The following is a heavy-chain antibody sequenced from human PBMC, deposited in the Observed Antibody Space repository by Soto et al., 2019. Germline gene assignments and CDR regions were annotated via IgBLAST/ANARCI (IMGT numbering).Heavy chain of an antibody. V-gene: IGHV3-43*01. D-gene: IGHD5-12*01. CDR1: GFTFDDYT. J-gene: IGHJ6*02. Sequence: GGSLRLSCAASGFTFDDYTMHWVRQAPGKGLEWVSLISWDGGSTYYADSVKGRFTISRDNSKNSLYLQMNSLRTEDTALYYCAKDISGYDSSYYYYGIDVWGQGTTVTVSS. CDR2: ISWDGGST. CDR3: AKDISGYDSSYYYYGIDV.